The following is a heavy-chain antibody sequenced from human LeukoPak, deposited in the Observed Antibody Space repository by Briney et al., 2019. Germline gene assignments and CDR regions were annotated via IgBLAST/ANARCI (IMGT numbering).Heavy chain of an antibody. J-gene: IGHJ4*02. CDR3: AKDNGYSSGKDY. Sequence: GGSLRLSCAASGFTFSDYYMSWIRQAPGKGLEWVSYISSSGSTIYYADSVKGRFTISRDNSKNTLYLQMNSLRAEDTAVYYCAKDNGYSSGKDYWGQGTLVTVSS. D-gene: IGHD6-19*01. V-gene: IGHV3-11*04. CDR1: GFTFSDYY. CDR2: ISSSGSTI.